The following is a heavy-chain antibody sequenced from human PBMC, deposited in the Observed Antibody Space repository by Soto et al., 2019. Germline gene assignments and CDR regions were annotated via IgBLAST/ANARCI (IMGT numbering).Heavy chain of an antibody. D-gene: IGHD2-2*01. Sequence: SETLSLTCSVSGDPLHICGYYWTWIRQRPGEGLEWMGYIYYTGKTYYNPSLESRLTMSVDRSKNQFSLKLISVTAADTAVYYCGRELTSNANCIDHWGQGTLVTVSS. CDR3: GRELTSNANCIDH. J-gene: IGHJ5*02. V-gene: IGHV4-31*03. CDR2: IYYTGKT. CDR1: GDPLHICGYY.